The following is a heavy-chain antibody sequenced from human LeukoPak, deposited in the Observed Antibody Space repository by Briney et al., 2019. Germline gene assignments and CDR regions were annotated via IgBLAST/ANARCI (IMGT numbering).Heavy chain of an antibody. D-gene: IGHD6-19*01. CDR3: ARVGYSSVNPDY. V-gene: IGHV1-69*05. Sequence: ASVKVSCKASGGTFSSYAISWVRQAPGQGLEWMGRIIPIFGTANYAQKFQGRVTMTRDTSTSTVYMELSSLRSEDTAVYYCARVGYSSVNPDYWGQGTLVTVSS. CDR1: GGTFSSYA. CDR2: IIPIFGTA. J-gene: IGHJ4*02.